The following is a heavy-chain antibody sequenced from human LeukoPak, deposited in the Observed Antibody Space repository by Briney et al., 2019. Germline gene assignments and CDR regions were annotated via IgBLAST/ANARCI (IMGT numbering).Heavy chain of an antibody. CDR1: GSYW. CDR3: AREYRGMATIYFDY. Sequence: GGSLRLSCAASGSYWMHWVRQAPGKGLVWVSHINSDGSWTSYADSVKGRFTISKDNAKNTVYLQMNSLRAEDTAVYYCAREYRGMATIYFDYWGQGTLVTVSS. CDR2: INSDGSWT. J-gene: IGHJ4*02. D-gene: IGHD5-24*01. V-gene: IGHV3-74*01.